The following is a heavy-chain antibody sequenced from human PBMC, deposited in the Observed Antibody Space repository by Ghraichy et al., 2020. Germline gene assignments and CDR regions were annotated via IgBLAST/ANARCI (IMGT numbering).Heavy chain of an antibody. CDR1: GGTFSSYA. Sequence: SVKVSCKASGGTFSSYAISWVRQAPGQGLEWMGRIIPILGIANYAQKFQGRVTITADKSTSTAYMELSSLRSEDTAVYYCASRLPTTGAFDYWGQGTLVTVSS. J-gene: IGHJ4*02. V-gene: IGHV1-69*04. D-gene: IGHD1-14*01. CDR2: IIPILGIA. CDR3: ASRLPTTGAFDY.